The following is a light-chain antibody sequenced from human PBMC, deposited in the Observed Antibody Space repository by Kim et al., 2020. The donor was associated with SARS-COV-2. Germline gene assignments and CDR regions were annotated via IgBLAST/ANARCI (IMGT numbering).Light chain of an antibody. CDR3: LQAVQILYS. CDR2: LGS. CDR1: QSLLHSNGHNY. J-gene: IGKJ2*03. Sequence: DIVMTQSPLSLPVTLGEPASISCRSSQSLLHSNGHNYLVWYLQKPGQSPQVLIYLGSNRASGVPDRFSGSGSGTDFTLRISRVEAEDVGIYYCLQAVQILYSFCQGTKLEI. V-gene: IGKV2-28*01.